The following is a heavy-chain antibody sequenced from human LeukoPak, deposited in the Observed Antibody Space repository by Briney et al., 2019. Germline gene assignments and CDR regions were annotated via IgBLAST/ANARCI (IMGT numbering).Heavy chain of an antibody. CDR1: GGSISSGGYS. J-gene: IGHJ4*02. CDR2: IYHSGST. D-gene: IGHD3-10*01. V-gene: IGHV4-30-2*01. Sequence: SETLSLTCAVSGGSISSGGYSWSWIRQPPGKGLEWIGYIYHSGSTYYNPSLKSRVTISVDRSKNQFSLKLSSVTAADTAVYYCARVDGSGRGLPYVDYWGQGTLVTVSS. CDR3: ARVDGSGRGLPYVDY.